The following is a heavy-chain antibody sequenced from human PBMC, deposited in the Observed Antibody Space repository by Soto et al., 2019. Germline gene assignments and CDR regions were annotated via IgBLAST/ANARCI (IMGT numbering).Heavy chain of an antibody. D-gene: IGHD2-15*01. J-gene: IGHJ4*02. V-gene: IGHV3-7*01. CDR2: IKEDGSET. CDR3: ARDSDRVAAY. Sequence: GGSLRLSCAASGFTFSSYAMSWVRQAPGKGLEWVANIKEDGSETHYVDSVRGRFTISKDNAKNSLFLQMDSLRAEDTAVYFCARDSDRVAAYWGQGTQVTVSS. CDR1: GFTFSSYA.